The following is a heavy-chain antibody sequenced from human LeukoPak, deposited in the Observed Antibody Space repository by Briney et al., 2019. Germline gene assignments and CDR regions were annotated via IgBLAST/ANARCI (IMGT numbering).Heavy chain of an antibody. CDR1: GFTFSSYA. D-gene: IGHD6-19*01. J-gene: IGHJ4*02. Sequence: PGGSLRLSCAASGFTFSSYAMPWVRQAPGKGLEWVAVISYDGSNKYYADSVKGRFTISRDNSKNTLYLQMNSLRAEDTAVYYCARSLSVADVDYFDYWGQGTLVTVSS. CDR2: ISYDGSNK. V-gene: IGHV3-30-3*01. CDR3: ARSLSVADVDYFDY.